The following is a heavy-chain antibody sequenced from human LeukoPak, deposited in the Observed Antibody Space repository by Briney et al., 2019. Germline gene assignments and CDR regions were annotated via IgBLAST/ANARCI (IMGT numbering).Heavy chain of an antibody. CDR3: ARESLNDY. CDR1: GFTFSSYW. J-gene: IGHJ4*02. Sequence: GGSLRLSCAAPGFTFSSYWMHWVRQAPGKGLVWVSRINGDGNTINYADSVRGRFTISRDDAKNSLYLQMNSLRAEDTAVYYCARESLNDYWGQGTLVTVSS. V-gene: IGHV3-74*01. CDR2: INGDGNTI.